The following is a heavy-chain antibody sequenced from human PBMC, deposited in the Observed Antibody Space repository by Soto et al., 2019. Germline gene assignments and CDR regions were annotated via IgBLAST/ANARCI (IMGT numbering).Heavy chain of an antibody. CDR3: ARIDTSSSGWYFDL. V-gene: IGHV2-26*01. Sequence: QVTLKESGPVLAKPTETLTLTCTVSGFSLSNPRMGVGWIRQPPGKALEWLAHIFSNDGKSHSTSLQSRLTISRDTSKSQVVLIMTNMDPVDTATYYCARIDTSSSGWYFDLWGRGTLVTVSS. D-gene: IGHD6-6*01. CDR1: GFSLSNPRMG. J-gene: IGHJ2*01. CDR2: IFSNDGK.